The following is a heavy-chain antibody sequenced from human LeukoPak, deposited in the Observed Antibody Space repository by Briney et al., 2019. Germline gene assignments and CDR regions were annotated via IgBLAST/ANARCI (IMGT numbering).Heavy chain of an antibody. CDR2: ISSSSSYI. CDR3: ARVPDWGGRDYYYYMDV. D-gene: IGHD7-27*01. J-gene: IGHJ6*03. CDR1: GFTFSSYS. V-gene: IGHV3-21*01. Sequence: GGSLRLSCAASGFTFSSYSMNWVRQAPGKGLEWVSSISSSSSYIYYADSVKGRFTISRDNAKNSLYLQMNSLRAEDTAVYYCARVPDWGGRDYYYYMDVWGKGTTVTVSS.